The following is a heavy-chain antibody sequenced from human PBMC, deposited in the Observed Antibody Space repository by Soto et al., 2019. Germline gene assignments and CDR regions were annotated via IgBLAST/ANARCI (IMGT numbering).Heavy chain of an antibody. CDR2: ISSSSSTI. CDR1: GFTFSSYS. CDR3: ARFLVAATNYYYYYYMDV. J-gene: IGHJ6*03. D-gene: IGHD2-15*01. Sequence: GGSLRLSCAASGFTFSSYSMNWVRQAPGKGLEWVSYISSSSSTIYYADSVKSRFTISRDNAKNSLYLQMNSLSAEDTAVYYCARFLVAATNYYYYYYMDVWGKGTTVTVSS. V-gene: IGHV3-48*01.